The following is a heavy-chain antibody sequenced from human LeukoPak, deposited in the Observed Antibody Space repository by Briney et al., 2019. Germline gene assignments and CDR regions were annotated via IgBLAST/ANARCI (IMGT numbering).Heavy chain of an antibody. CDR1: GFTFSGQV. J-gene: IGHJ4*02. D-gene: IGHD3-10*01. V-gene: IGHV3-23*01. CDR3: ARGLYYYTN. CDR2: ISGSGSAT. Sequence: GGSLRLSCAASGFTFSGQVMSWVRQTPGKRLEWVSGISGSGSATYYAASVKGRFAISRDNSRNTLFLRMNSLRAEDTATYYCARGLYYYTNWGQGTLVTVSS.